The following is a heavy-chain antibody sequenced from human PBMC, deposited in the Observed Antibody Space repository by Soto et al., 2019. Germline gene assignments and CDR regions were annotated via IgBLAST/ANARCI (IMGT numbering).Heavy chain of an antibody. D-gene: IGHD2-15*01. CDR1: GGSFSGYY. Sequence: PSETLSLTCAVYGGSFSGYYWSWIRQPPGKGLEWIGEINHSGSTNYNPSLKSRVTISVDTSKNQFSLKLSSVTAADTAVYYCARAYCSGGSCYSTRYYYYYGMDVWGQGTTVTVSS. J-gene: IGHJ6*02. CDR3: ARAYCSGGSCYSTRYYYYYGMDV. V-gene: IGHV4-34*01. CDR2: INHSGST.